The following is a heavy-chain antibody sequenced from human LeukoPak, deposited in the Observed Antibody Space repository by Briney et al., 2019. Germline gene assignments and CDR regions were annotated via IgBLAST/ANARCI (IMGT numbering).Heavy chain of an antibody. CDR3: ARYSSSSGGAAYYLDY. D-gene: IGHD6-6*01. J-gene: IGHJ4*01. V-gene: IGHV3-74*01. CDR2: ISGDGSVT. CDR1: GFTLRNYW. Sequence: SGGSLRLSCTASGFTLRNYWMHWVRQVPGKRLVWVSRISGDGSVTNYADSVQGRFTISRDNAKNILYLQINSLRSEGTAVYYCARYSSSSGGAAYYLDYWGHGTLVTVSS.